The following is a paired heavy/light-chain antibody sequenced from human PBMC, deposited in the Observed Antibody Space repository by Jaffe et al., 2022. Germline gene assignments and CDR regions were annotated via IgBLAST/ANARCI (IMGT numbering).Light chain of an antibody. Sequence: DIQMTQSPSSLSASVGDRVTITCRASQSISSYLNWYQQKPGKAPKLLIYAASSLQSGVPSRFSGSGSGTDFTLTISSLQPEDFATYYCQQSYSTPPVFGQGTRLEIK. CDR2: AAS. J-gene: IGKJ5*01. CDR1: QSISSY. V-gene: IGKV1-39*01. CDR3: QQSYSTPPV.
Heavy chain of an antibody. CDR3: ARDSTTGYCSGGSCYDVGGVFDY. CDR1: GGTFSSYA. V-gene: IGHV1-69*01. Sequence: QVQLVQSGAEVKKPGSSVKVSCKASGGTFSSYAISWVRQAPGQGLEWMGGIIPIFGTANYAQKFQGRVTITADESTSTAYMELSSLRSEDTAVYYCARDSTTGYCSGGSCYDVGGVFDYWGQGTLVTVSS. J-gene: IGHJ4*02. CDR2: IIPIFGTA. D-gene: IGHD2-15*01.